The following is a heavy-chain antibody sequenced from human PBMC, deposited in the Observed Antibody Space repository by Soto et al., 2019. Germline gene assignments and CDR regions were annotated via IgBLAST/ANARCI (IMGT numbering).Heavy chain of an antibody. J-gene: IGHJ3*02. Sequence: VQLVESGGGLVKPGGSLRLSCAASGFTFSDYYMSWIRQAPGKGLEWVSYISSSNSYTNYADSVKGRFTISRDNAKNSLYLQMNSLRAEDTAVYYCARDADILTGSDAFDIWGRGTMVTVSS. D-gene: IGHD3-9*01. CDR3: ARDADILTGSDAFDI. V-gene: IGHV3-11*05. CDR1: GFTFSDYY. CDR2: ISSSNSYT.